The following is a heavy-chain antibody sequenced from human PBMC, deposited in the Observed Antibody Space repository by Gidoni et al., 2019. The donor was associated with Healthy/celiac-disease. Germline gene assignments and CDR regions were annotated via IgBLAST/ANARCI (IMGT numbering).Heavy chain of an antibody. CDR1: GGSIRSSSYY. CDR2: IYYSGST. D-gene: IGHD2-21*01. Sequence: QLQLQESGPGLVKPSETLSLTCTVSGGSIRSSSYYWGWIRQPPGKGLEWIGSIYYSGSTYYNPSLKSRVTISVDTSKNQFSLKLSSVTAADTAVYYCARHHTWDCGGDCSAFDYWGQGTLVTVSS. J-gene: IGHJ4*02. CDR3: ARHHTWDCGGDCSAFDY. V-gene: IGHV4-39*01.